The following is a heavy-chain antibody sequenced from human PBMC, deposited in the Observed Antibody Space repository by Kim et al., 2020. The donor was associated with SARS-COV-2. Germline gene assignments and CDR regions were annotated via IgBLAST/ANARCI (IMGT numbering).Heavy chain of an antibody. CDR1: GFTFSSYW. CDR2: IKQDGSEK. J-gene: IGHJ5*02. V-gene: IGHV3-7*01. CDR3: ARVKLAAAEGWFDP. Sequence: GGSLRLSCAASGFTFSSYWMSWVRQAPGKGLEWVANIKQDGSEKYYVDSVKGRFTISRDNAKNSLYLQMNSLRAEDTAVYYCARVKLAAAEGWFDPWGQGTLVTVSS. D-gene: IGHD6-13*01.